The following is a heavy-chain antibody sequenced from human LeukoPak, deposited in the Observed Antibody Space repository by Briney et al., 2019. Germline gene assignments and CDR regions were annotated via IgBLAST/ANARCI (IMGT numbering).Heavy chain of an antibody. CDR1: GYSISSGYY. Sequence: PSETLSLTCTVSGYSISSGYYWGWIRQPPGKGLEWIGSIYHSGSTYYNPSLKSRVTISVDTSKNQFSLKLSSVTAADTAVYYCARESRSKGYYYYMDVWGKGTTVTVSS. CDR3: ARESRSKGYYYYMDV. J-gene: IGHJ6*03. D-gene: IGHD2-2*01. V-gene: IGHV4-38-2*02. CDR2: IYHSGST.